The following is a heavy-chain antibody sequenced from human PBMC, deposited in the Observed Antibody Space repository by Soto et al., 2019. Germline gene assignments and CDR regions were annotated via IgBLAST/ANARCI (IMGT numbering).Heavy chain of an antibody. CDR1: GFTFSSYG. CDR3: AQDMERYYASIGYTGGPFDY. Sequence: QVQLVESGGGVVQPGRSLRLSCAASGFTFSSYGMHWVRQAPGKGLEWVAVISYDGSNKYYADSVKGRFTISRDNSKNTLYLHMKSLRAEDTAVYYCAQDMERYYASIGYTGGPFDYWGQGTLVTVSS. CDR2: ISYDGSNK. J-gene: IGHJ4*02. D-gene: IGHD3-22*01. V-gene: IGHV3-30*18.